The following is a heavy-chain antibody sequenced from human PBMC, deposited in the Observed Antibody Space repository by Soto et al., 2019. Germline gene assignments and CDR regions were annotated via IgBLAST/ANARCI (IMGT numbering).Heavy chain of an antibody. D-gene: IGHD6-13*01. J-gene: IGHJ6*02. CDR1: GGSISSSSYY. CDR2: IYYSGST. Sequence: SETLSLTCTVSGGSISSSSYYWGWIRQPPGKGLEWIGSIYYSGSTYYNPSLKSRVTISVDTSKNQFSLKLSSVTAADTAVYYCARQAAGYIYYYYYYGMDVWGHGTTVTVSS. V-gene: IGHV4-39*01. CDR3: ARQAAGYIYYYYYYGMDV.